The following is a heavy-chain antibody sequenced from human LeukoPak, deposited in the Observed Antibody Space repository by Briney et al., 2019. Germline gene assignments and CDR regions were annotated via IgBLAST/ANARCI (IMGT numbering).Heavy chain of an antibody. J-gene: IGHJ3*02. D-gene: IGHD3-10*01. V-gene: IGHV3-21*01. CDR3: ARDLFRGAFDI. CDR1: GFTFSSYS. CDR2: ISSSSSYI. Sequence: GGSLRLSCAASGFTFSSYSMNWVRQAPGKGLEWVSSISSSSSYIYYADSVKGRFTISRDNAKNTLYLQMNSLRAEDTAVYYCARDLFRGAFDIWGQGTMVTVSS.